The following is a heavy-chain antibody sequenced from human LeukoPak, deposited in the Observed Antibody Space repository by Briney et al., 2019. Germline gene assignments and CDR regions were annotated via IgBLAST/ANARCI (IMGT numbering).Heavy chain of an antibody. CDR2: ISYDGSNK. CDR3: AREREGVVVAATLDY. J-gene: IGHJ4*02. Sequence: PGGSLRLSCAASGFTLSSYAMHWARQAPGKGLEWVAVISYDGSNKYYADSVKGRFTISRDNSKNTLYLQMNSLRAEDTAVYYCAREREGVVVAATLDYWGQGTLVTVSS. V-gene: IGHV3-30*04. D-gene: IGHD2-15*01. CDR1: GFTLSSYA.